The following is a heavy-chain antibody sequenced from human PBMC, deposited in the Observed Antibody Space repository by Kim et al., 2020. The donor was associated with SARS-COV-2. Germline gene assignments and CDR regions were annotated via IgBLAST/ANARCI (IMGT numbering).Heavy chain of an antibody. CDR3: AEEYYYDSKGAFDI. D-gene: IGHD3-22*01. Sequence: ADSVTGRFTITRNKSENTLYLRMNSLRAEDTAVYYCAEEYYYDSKGAFDIWGQGTMVTVSS. J-gene: IGHJ3*02. V-gene: IGHV3-23*01.